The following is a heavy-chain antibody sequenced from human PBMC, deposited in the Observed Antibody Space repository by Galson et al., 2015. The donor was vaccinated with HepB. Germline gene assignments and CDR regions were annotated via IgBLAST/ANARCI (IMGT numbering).Heavy chain of an antibody. D-gene: IGHD6-13*01. Sequence: SVKVSCKASGGTFSSYAISWVRQAPGQGLEWMGGIIPIFGTANYAQKFQGRVTITADESTSTAYMELSSLRSEDTAVYYCARVGKEQQLVNYYFDYWGQGTLVTVSS. V-gene: IGHV1-69*13. CDR2: IIPIFGTA. CDR3: ARVGKEQQLVNYYFDY. CDR1: GGTFSSYA. J-gene: IGHJ4*02.